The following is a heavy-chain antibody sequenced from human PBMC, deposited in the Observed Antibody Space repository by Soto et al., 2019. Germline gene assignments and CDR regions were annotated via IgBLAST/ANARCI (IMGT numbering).Heavy chain of an antibody. CDR3: ARDRRGYDTGDNWFDP. CDR2: IYYSGST. V-gene: IGHV4-30-4*01. Sequence: SETLSLTCTVSCGSISSGDYYWSWIRQPPGKGLEWIGYIYYSGSTYYNPSPKSRVTISVDTSKNQFSLKLSSVTAADTAVYYCARDRRGYDTGDNWFDPWGQGTLVTVSS. CDR1: CGSISSGDYY. J-gene: IGHJ5*02. D-gene: IGHD5-12*01.